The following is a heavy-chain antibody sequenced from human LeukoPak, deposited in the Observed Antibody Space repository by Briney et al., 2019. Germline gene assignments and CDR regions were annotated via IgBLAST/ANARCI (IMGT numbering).Heavy chain of an antibody. Sequence: GASVKVSCKASGYTFTSYYMHWVRQAPGQGLEWMGIINPSGGSTSYAQKFQGRVTMTRDMSTSTVYMELSSLRSEDTAVYYCARETGDSSGYYYVYYWGQGTLVTVSS. D-gene: IGHD3-22*01. J-gene: IGHJ4*02. CDR1: GYTFTSYY. V-gene: IGHV1-46*01. CDR2: INPSGGST. CDR3: ARETGDSSGYYYVYY.